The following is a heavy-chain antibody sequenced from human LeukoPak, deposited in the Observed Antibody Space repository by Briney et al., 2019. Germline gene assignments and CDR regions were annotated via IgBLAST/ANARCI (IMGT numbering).Heavy chain of an antibody. D-gene: IGHD4-23*01. V-gene: IGHV4-34*01. CDR3: ARGVTDTN. CDR1: GGSFTGYY. J-gene: IGHJ4*02. Sequence: PSETLSLTCAVYGGSFTGYYWSWIRQPPGKGLEWIGEISHSGSTSYNSSLKSRVTISLDTSKNQFSLELSSVTAADTAVYYCARGVTDTNWSQGTLVTVSS. CDR2: ISHSGST.